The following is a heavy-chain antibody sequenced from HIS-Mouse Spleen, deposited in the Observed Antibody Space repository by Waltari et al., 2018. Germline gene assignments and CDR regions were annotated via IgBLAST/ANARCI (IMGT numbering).Heavy chain of an antibody. CDR2: IYYSGRT. CDR1: GGSISSSSYY. Sequence: QLQLQESGPGLVKPSETLSLTCTVSGGSISSSSYYWGWIRQPPGKGLEWIGRIYYSGRTYYTPSLKSRVTISVDTSKNQFSLKLSSVTAADTAVYYCARLAAAGTYWGQGTLVTVSS. D-gene: IGHD6-13*01. V-gene: IGHV4-39*07. J-gene: IGHJ4*02. CDR3: ARLAAAGTY.